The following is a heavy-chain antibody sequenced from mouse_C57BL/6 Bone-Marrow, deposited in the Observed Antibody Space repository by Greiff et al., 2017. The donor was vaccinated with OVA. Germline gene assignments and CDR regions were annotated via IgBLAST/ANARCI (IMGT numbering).Heavy chain of an antibody. Sequence: QVQLQQSGPELVKPGASVKISCKASGYTFTDYYINWVKQRPGQGLEWIGWIFPGSGSTYCNEKFKGKATLTVDKSSSTAYMLLSSLTSEDSAVYFCARRGAYYYGSSYIYWGQGTTLTVSS. J-gene: IGHJ2*01. CDR3: ARRGAYYYGSSYIY. CDR1: GYTFTDYY. D-gene: IGHD1-1*01. CDR2: IFPGSGST. V-gene: IGHV1-75*01.